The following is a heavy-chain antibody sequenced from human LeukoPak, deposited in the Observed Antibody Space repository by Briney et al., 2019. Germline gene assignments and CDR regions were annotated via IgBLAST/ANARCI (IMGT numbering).Heavy chain of an antibody. Sequence: TGGSLRLSCEASGFTFGNYAMNWVRQAPGKGLEWVSTISGTGSSTYYADSAMGRFTISRDNSKDTLFLQLNSLTAADTAMYFCAKASVAIPQYCNSWGQGTLVTVSS. CDR3: AKASVAIPQYCNS. CDR2: ISGTGSST. CDR1: GFTFGNYA. J-gene: IGHJ5*02. V-gene: IGHV3-23*01. D-gene: IGHD2-2*02.